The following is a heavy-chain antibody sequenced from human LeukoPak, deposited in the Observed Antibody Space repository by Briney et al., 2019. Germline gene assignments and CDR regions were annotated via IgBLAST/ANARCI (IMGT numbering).Heavy chain of an antibody. Sequence: GGSLRLSCAASGFTFSSYAMTWVRQAPGKGLQWVSAISDSGGMTYYVDSVKGRFTISRDNSKNTLYLQMNSLRAEDTAVYYCAKPHSSGWSRNFDYWGQGTLVTVSS. D-gene: IGHD6-19*01. CDR2: ISDSGGMT. V-gene: IGHV3-23*01. J-gene: IGHJ4*02. CDR1: GFTFSSYA. CDR3: AKPHSSGWSRNFDY.